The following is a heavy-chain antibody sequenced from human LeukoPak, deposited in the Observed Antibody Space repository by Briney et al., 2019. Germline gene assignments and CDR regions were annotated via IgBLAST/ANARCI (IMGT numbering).Heavy chain of an antibody. CDR1: GGSISSYY. D-gene: IGHD3-10*01. CDR2: IYYSGST. V-gene: IGHV4-59*01. CDR3: ARDQTSYGSGSLWFDP. Sequence: SETLSLTCTASGGSISSYYWSWIRQPPGKGLEWIGYIYYSGSTNYNPSLKSRVTISVDTSKNQFSLKLSSVTAADTAVYYCARDQTSYGSGSLWFDPWGQGTLVTVSS. J-gene: IGHJ5*02.